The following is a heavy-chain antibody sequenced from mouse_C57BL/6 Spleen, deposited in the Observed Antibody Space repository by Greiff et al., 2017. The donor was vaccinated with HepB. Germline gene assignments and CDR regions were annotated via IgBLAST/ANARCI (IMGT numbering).Heavy chain of an antibody. CDR1: GYTFTSYW. CDR3: ARREGRYDGFSYYAMDY. D-gene: IGHD2-3*01. J-gene: IGHJ4*01. V-gene: IGHV1-61*01. Sequence: VQLQQSGAELVRPGSSVKLSCKASGYTFTSYWMDWVKQRPGQGLEWIGNIYPSDSETHYNQKFKDKATLTVDKSSSTAYMQLSSLTSEDSAVYYCARREGRYDGFSYYAMDYWGQGTSVTVSS. CDR2: IYPSDSET.